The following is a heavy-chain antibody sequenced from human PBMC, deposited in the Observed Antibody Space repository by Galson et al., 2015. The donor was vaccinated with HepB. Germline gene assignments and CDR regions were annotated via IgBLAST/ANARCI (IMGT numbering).Heavy chain of an antibody. Sequence: SVKVSCKASGYTFTGYYMHWVRQAPGQRLEWMGWINAGNGNTKYSQKFQGRVTITRDTSASTAYMELSSLRSEDTAVYYCANVFGVDPPDAFDIWGQGTMVTVSS. V-gene: IGHV1-3*01. CDR1: GYTFTGYY. CDR2: INAGNGNT. CDR3: ANVFGVDPPDAFDI. D-gene: IGHD3-3*01. J-gene: IGHJ3*02.